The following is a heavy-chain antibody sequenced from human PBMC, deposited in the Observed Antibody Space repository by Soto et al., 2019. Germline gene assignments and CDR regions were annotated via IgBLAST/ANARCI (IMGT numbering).Heavy chain of an antibody. J-gene: IGHJ4*02. Sequence: ASVKVACKASGGTFSSYGISWVRQAPGQGLEWMGRIIPFLGTTNYAQNFQDRLTVTADTSTNTAFMELSSLRSDDTAVYYCAREGYTSSSIHSFLDSWGQGTLVTVSS. CDR1: GGTFSSYG. V-gene: IGHV1-69*10. CDR3: AREGYTSSSIHSFLDS. D-gene: IGHD6-6*01. CDR2: IIPFLGTT.